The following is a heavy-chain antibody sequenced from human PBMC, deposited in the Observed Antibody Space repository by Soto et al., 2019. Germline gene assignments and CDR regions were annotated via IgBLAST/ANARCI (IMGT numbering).Heavy chain of an antibody. CDR3: ARYNIWGSYSSFDY. CDR1: GASISSDY. J-gene: IGHJ4*02. V-gene: IGHV4-59*08. CDR2: IYYTGST. D-gene: IGHD3-16*02. Sequence: AETLSLTCTVSGASISSDYWSWIRQSPGKGLEWIGYIYYTGSTNYNPSLKSRGTRSLDTSKSQFSLKLSSVTAADTAVYYCARYNIWGSYSSFDYWGQGSLVTSPQ.